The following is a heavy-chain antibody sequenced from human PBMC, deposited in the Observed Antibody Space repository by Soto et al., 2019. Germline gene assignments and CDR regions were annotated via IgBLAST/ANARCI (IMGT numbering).Heavy chain of an antibody. CDR1: GFTFSSYW. V-gene: IGHV3-74*01. CDR2: INSDGSST. D-gene: IGHD3-10*01. CDR3: GRGASGSYRLDY. Sequence: EVQLVESGGGLVQPGGSLRLSCAASGFTFSSYWMHWDRQAPGKGLVWVSRINSDGSSTNYADSVKGQFTISRDNAKNTLYLQMNSLRAEDTAVYYCGRGASGSYRLDYWGQGTLVTVSS. J-gene: IGHJ4*02.